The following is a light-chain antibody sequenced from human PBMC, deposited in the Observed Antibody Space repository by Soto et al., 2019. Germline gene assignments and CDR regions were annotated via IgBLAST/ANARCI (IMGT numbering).Light chain of an antibody. Sequence: EILLTRAPATLAVPPGEPATLSCRASQSVSTKLAWYQQKPGQAPRLLINDASTRATGVPARFSGWGSGTEFTLTISSLQSEDFAVYYCQQYHNWPPITFAQGTRLEIK. CDR1: QSVSTK. J-gene: IGKJ5*01. CDR3: QQYHNWPPIT. CDR2: DAS. V-gene: IGKV3-15*01.